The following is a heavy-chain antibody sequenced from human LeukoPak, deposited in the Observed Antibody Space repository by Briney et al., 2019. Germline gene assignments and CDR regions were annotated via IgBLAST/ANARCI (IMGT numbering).Heavy chain of an antibody. CDR1: GFTFSSYS. D-gene: IGHD2-2*01. V-gene: IGHV3-21*01. Sequence: GGSLRLCCAASGFTFSSYSMNWVRQASSMWLQCFPSISSSSSYIYYADSVKGRFTISRDNAKNSLYLQMNSLRAEDTAVYYCARDPFYCSSTSCGDYWGQGTLVTVSS. J-gene: IGHJ4*02. CDR2: ISSSSSYI. CDR3: ARDPFYCSSTSCGDY.